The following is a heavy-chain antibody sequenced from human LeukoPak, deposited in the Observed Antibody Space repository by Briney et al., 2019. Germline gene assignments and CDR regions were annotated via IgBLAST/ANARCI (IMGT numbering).Heavy chain of an antibody. Sequence: PGGSLRLSCAASGFSFSSYAMSWVRQSPGKGLEWVSLISASGYNTYYAGSVKGRFTISRDNSKNTLNLQMNSLRAEDTALYYCAKGIYDYALDFWGQGALVTVSS. V-gene: IGHV3-23*01. CDR2: ISASGYNT. CDR1: GFSFSSYA. J-gene: IGHJ4*02. CDR3: AKGIYDYALDF. D-gene: IGHD4/OR15-4a*01.